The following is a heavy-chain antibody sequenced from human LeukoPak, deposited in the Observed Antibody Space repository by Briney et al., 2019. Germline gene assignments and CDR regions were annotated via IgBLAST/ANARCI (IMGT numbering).Heavy chain of an antibody. V-gene: IGHV4-59*08. J-gene: IGHJ5*02. D-gene: IGHD1-26*01. CDR2: IYYSGST. CDR1: GGSISSYY. CDR3: ARQGRSYYFVGVFDP. Sequence: SETLSLTCTVSGGSISSYYWSWIRQPPGKGLEWIGYIYYSGSTNYNPSLKSRVTISVDTSKNQFSLKLSSVTAADTAVYYCARQGRSYYFVGVFDPWGQGTLVTVSS.